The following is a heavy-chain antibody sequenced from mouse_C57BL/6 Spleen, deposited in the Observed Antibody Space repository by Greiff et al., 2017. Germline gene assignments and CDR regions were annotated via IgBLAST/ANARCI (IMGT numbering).Heavy chain of an antibody. D-gene: IGHD2-2*01. J-gene: IGHJ4*01. V-gene: IGHV2-6-1*01. CDR1: GFSLTSYG. CDR2: IWSDGST. CDR3: ARQSYGYVGDYAMDY. Sequence: VQLQQSGPGLVAPSQSLSITCTVSGFSLTSYGVHWVRQPPGKGLEWLVVIWSDGSTTYNSALKSRLSISKDNSKSQVFLKMNSLQTDDTAMYYCARQSYGYVGDYAMDYWGQGTSVTVSS.